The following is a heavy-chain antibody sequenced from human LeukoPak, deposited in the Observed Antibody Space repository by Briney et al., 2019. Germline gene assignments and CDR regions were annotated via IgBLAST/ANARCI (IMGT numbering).Heavy chain of an antibody. CDR3: ARGAYDSSAYWAFDI. D-gene: IGHD3-22*01. J-gene: IGHJ3*02. Sequence: GGSLRLSCVASGFTVSSNYMSWVRQAPGKGLEWVSLIYSGGGTLYADSVKGRFTISRDNSKNTVFLQMSGLRAEDTAVYHCARGAYDSSAYWAFDIWGQGTMVTVSS. CDR2: IYSGGGT. CDR1: GFTVSSNY. V-gene: IGHV3-53*01.